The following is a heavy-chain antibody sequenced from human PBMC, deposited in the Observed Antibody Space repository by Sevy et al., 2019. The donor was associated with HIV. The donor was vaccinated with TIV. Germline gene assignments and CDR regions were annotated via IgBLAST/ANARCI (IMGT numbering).Heavy chain of an antibody. V-gene: IGHV3-33*01. CDR3: ARASRETQDAFDI. CDR1: GFTFSSYG. CDR2: IWYDGSNK. Sequence: GGSLRLSCAASGFTFSSYGMHWVRQAPGKGLEWVAVIWYDGSNKYYVDSVKGRFTISRDNSKNTLYLQMNSLRAEDTAVYYCARASRETQDAFDIWGQGTMVTVSS. D-gene: IGHD1-26*01. J-gene: IGHJ3*02.